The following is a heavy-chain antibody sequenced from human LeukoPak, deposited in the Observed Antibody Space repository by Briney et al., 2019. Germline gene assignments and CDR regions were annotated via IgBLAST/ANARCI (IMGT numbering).Heavy chain of an antibody. J-gene: IGHJ4*02. Sequence: AGGSLTLSWAASGFTISNYAMSWVRQAPGKGLEWGLAISGSGGSTYYAASVKGRFTISRDNSKNTLYLQMNRLRAEDTAVYYCAKDPLFGEFLLFDYWGQGTLVTVSS. D-gene: IGHD3-10*02. CDR3: AKDPLFGEFLLFDY. CDR1: GFTISNYA. CDR2: ISGSGGST. V-gene: IGHV3-23*01.